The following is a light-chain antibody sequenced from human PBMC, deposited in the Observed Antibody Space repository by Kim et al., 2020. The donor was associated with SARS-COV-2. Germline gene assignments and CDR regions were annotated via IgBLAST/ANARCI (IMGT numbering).Light chain of an antibody. V-gene: IGLV3-21*01. CDR2: FDT. J-gene: IGLJ3*02. CDR3: QVWDNSRVV. CDR1: KIGSKG. Sequence: SYELTQFSSLSVAPGETARITCGGDKIGSKGVHWYQQRPGQAPVLVIRFDTDRPSRIPERFSGSNSGNTATLTITRVEAGDEADYYCQVWDNSRVVFGGGTQLTVL.